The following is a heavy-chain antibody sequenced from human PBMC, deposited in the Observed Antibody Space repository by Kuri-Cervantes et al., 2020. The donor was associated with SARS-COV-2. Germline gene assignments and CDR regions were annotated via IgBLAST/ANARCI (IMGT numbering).Heavy chain of an antibody. J-gene: IGHJ4*02. CDR2: MNPNSGNT. Sequence: GESLKISCKASGYTFTSYDINWVRQATGQGLEWMGWMNPNSGNTGYAQKFQGRVTMTRDTSTSTVYMELSSLRSEDTAVYYCARDYPVEPELYSSTIQLWPNHMTTVTTGLGYWGQGTLVTVSS. CDR1: GYTFTSYD. V-gene: IGHV1-8*02. CDR3: ARDYPVEPELYSSTIQLWPNHMTTVTTGLGY. D-gene: IGHD4-17*01.